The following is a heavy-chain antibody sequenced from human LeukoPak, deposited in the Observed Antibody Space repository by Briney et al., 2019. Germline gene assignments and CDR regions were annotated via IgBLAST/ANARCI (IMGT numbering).Heavy chain of an antibody. CDR1: GGSISSSNW. J-gene: IGHJ4*02. Sequence: SETLSLTCAVSGGSISSSNWWSWVRQPPGKGLEWIGEIYHSGSTNYNPSLKSRVTISVDKSKNQFSLKLSSVTAADTAVYYCARHAGADGGSWYSLDYWGQGTLVTVSS. D-gene: IGHD6-13*01. V-gene: IGHV4-4*02. CDR2: IYHSGST. CDR3: ARHAGADGGSWYSLDY.